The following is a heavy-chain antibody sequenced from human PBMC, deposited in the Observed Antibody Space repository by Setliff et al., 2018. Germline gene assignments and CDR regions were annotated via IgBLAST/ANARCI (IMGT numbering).Heavy chain of an antibody. CDR1: GYSFTRYW. J-gene: IGHJ3*02. CDR2: LYPGDSDT. Sequence: PGVSLKISCQGPGYSFTRYWIRWVRQMPGKGLEWMGILYPGDSDTRYSPSFQGQVTIPADKSISTSYLQWSILKASDTAMYYCASLTYYDDSSGLNAFDIWGQGTMVTVSS. CDR3: ASLTYYDDSSGLNAFDI. D-gene: IGHD3-22*01. V-gene: IGHV5-51*01.